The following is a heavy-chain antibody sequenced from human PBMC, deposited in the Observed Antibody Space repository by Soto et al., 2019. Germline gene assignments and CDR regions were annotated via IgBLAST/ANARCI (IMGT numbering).Heavy chain of an antibody. CDR2: TYYRSKWYN. Sequence: SQTLSLTCAVSGDSVSSNSAAWNWIRQSPSRGLEWLGRTYYRSKWYNDYAVSVKSRIAINPDTSKNPFSLQLNSVTPEDTAVYYCAREGISYSSSSSPIGWFDPWGQGTLVTVS. V-gene: IGHV6-1*01. J-gene: IGHJ5*02. CDR1: GDSVSSNSAA. D-gene: IGHD6-6*01. CDR3: AREGISYSSSSSPIGWFDP.